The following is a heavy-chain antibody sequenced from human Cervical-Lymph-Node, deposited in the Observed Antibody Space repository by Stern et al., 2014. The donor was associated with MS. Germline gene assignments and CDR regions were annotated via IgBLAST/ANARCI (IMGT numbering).Heavy chain of an antibody. CDR1: GFTFSSYW. V-gene: IGHV3-74*01. J-gene: IGHJ4*02. D-gene: IGHD4-11*01. CDR3: AREEYSSSVADY. CDR2: INGEGSST. Sequence: EDQLVESGGGLVQPGGSLRLSCAASGFTFSSYWMHWVRQAPGKGLVWVSRINGEGSSTGYGDSVKGQFTITRDNAKNALYLQMNSLRAEDTALYYCAREEYSSSVADYWGQGTLVTVPS.